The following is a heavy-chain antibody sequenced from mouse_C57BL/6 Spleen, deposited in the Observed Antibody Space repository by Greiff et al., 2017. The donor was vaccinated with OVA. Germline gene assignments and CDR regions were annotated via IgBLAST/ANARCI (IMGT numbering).Heavy chain of an antibody. J-gene: IGHJ3*01. V-gene: IGHV1-55*01. D-gene: IGHD1-1*01. Sequence: QVQLQQPGAELVKPGASVKMSCKASGYTFTSYWITWVKQRPGQGLEWIGDIYPGSGSTNYNEKFKSKATLTVDTSSSAAYMQLSSLTSEDSAVYYCARGEGLYYCSFPAWFAYWGQGTLVTVSA. CDR3: ARGEGLYYCSFPAWFAY. CDR2: IYPGSGST. CDR1: GYTFTSYW.